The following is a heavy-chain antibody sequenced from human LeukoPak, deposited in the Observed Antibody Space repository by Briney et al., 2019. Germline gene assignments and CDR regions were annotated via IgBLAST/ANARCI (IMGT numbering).Heavy chain of an antibody. CDR3: ARDILVVVITSAFDI. CDR2: INPNSGDT. J-gene: IGHJ3*02. D-gene: IGHD3-22*01. Sequence: ASVKVSCKTSGYTFSDYYIHWIRQAPGQGLEWVGWINPNSGDTDYAQKFQGRVTVTRDTSISTAYMELSRLRSDDTAVYYCARDILVVVITSAFDIWGQGTMVTVSS. V-gene: IGHV1-2*02. CDR1: GYTFSDYY.